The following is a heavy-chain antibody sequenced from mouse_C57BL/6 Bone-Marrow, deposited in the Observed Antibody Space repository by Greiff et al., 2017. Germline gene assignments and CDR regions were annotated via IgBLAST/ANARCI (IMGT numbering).Heavy chain of an antibody. CDR1: GFTFSSYA. CDR2: ISDGGSYT. J-gene: IGHJ1*03. CDR3: ARGLWLLGYWYFDV. D-gene: IGHD2-2*01. V-gene: IGHV5-4*01. Sequence: EVQLVESGGGLVKPGGSLKLSCAASGFTFSSYAMSWVRQTPEKRLEWVATISDGGSYTYYPDNVKGRFTISRDNAKNNLYLQMSHLKSEDTAMXYCARGLWLLGYWYFDVWGTGTTVTVSS.